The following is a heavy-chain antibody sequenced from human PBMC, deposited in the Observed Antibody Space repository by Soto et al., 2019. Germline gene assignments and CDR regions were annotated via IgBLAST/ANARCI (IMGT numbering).Heavy chain of an antibody. CDR2: INAHSGGT. V-gene: IGHV1-2*02. Sequence: ASVKVACKASGFSFTGHYIPWLRQAPGQGLEWMGWINAHSGGTEYAQKFQGRVTLTRDTSIATAYLTLTSLTSDDTPLYYCAKDLTRQLAYWLDPWGQGAQLTVSS. CDR1: GFSFTGHY. J-gene: IGHJ5*02. D-gene: IGHD6-6*01. CDR3: AKDLTRQLAYWLDP.